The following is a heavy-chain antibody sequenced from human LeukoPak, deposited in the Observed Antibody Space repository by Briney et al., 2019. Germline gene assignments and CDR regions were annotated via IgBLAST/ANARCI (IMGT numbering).Heavy chain of an antibody. Sequence: PSETLSLTCTVSGYSISSGYYWGWIRQPPGKGLEWIGSIYHSGSTYYNPSLKSRVTISVDTSKNQFSLKLSSVTAADTAVYYCARGGWPCDYWGQGTLVTVSS. CDR2: IYHSGST. V-gene: IGHV4-38-2*02. J-gene: IGHJ4*02. CDR3: ARGGWPCDY. D-gene: IGHD6-19*01. CDR1: GYSISSGYY.